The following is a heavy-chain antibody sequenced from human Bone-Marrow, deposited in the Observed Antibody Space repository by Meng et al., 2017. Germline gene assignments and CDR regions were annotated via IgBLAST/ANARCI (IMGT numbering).Heavy chain of an antibody. CDR3: ASPGIAAVDAFDI. CDR1: GGTFNKYG. V-gene: IGHV1-69*06. J-gene: IGHJ3*02. Sequence: SVKVSCKAPGGTFNKYGISWVRQAPGQGLEWMGGIIPIFGTANYAQKFQGRVTITADKSTSTAYMELSSLRSEDTAVYYCASPGIAAVDAFDIWGQGTMVTVSS. D-gene: IGHD6-13*01. CDR2: IIPIFGTA.